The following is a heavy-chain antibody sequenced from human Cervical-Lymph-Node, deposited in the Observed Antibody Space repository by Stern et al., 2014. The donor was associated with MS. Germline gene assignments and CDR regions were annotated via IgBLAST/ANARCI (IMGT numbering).Heavy chain of an antibody. CDR3: AKGGSGSYLD. CDR2: ISYDGIDT. J-gene: IGHJ4*02. CDR1: GFVFRRYA. D-gene: IGHD1-26*01. Sequence: VQLVESGGGVVQPGRSLRLSCAASGFVFRRYALHWVRQAPGKGLEWVARISYDGIDTSYTDSVKGRFTVSRDNSNNTVDLEMNSLRLEDTAVYYCAKGGSGSYLDWGQGSLVTVSS. V-gene: IGHV3-30*04.